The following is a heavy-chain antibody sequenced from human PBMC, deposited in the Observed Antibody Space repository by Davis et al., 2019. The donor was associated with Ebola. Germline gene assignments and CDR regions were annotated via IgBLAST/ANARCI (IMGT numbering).Heavy chain of an antibody. D-gene: IGHD6-13*01. CDR3: ARGGYD. CDR1: GFTSSTYW. Sequence: GGSLRLSCAASGFTSSTYWMSWVRQAPGKGLEWVANIKQDGSEKYYVDSVKGRFTISRDNAKNSLYLQMNSLRAEDTAVYYCARGGYDWGQGTLVTVSS. CDR2: IKQDGSEK. V-gene: IGHV3-7*01. J-gene: IGHJ4*02.